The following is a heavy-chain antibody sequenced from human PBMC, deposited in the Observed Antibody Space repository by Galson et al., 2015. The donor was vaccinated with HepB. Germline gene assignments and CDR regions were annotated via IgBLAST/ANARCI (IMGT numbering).Heavy chain of an antibody. Sequence: SLRLSCAASGFTFSSYAMNWVRQAPGKGLEWVSVISGSGGSTYHADSVKGRFTISRDNSKNTLYLQMNSLRAEDTAVYYCAKDQLLGIAAAADYWGQGTLVTVSS. CDR3: AKDQLLGIAAAADY. CDR1: GFTFSSYA. J-gene: IGHJ4*02. D-gene: IGHD6-13*01. V-gene: IGHV3-23*01. CDR2: ISGSGGST.